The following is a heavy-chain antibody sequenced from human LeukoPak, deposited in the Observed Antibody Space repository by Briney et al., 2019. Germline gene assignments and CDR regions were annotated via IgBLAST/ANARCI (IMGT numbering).Heavy chain of an antibody. Sequence: SETLSLTCAVSGGSFRDYYWTWIRQTPGKGLEWIGEIYHRGSPAYNPSLKSRLNISVDTSRAHFSLKLSSVTAADTAVYYCARGGAVNGFDIWGQGTMVTVSS. D-gene: IGHD6-19*01. V-gene: IGHV4-34*01. CDR1: GGSFRDYY. CDR2: IYHRGSP. J-gene: IGHJ3*02. CDR3: ARGGAVNGFDI.